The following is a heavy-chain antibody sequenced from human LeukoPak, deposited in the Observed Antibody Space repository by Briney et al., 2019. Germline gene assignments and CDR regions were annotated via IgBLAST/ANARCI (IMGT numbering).Heavy chain of an antibody. Sequence: GGSLRLSCAASGFTFSSYSMNWVRQAPGKGLEWVSSISSSSSYIYYADSVKGRFTISRDNAKNSLYLQMNSLRAEDTAVYYCAKRGGYVSVFGVVTTYYGMDVWGQGTTVTVSS. CDR3: AKRGGYVSVFGVVTTYYGMDV. D-gene: IGHD3-3*01. CDR1: GFTFSSYS. J-gene: IGHJ6*02. V-gene: IGHV3-21*04. CDR2: ISSSSSYI.